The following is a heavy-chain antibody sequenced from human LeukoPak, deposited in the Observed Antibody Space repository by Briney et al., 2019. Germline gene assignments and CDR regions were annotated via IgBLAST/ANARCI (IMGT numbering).Heavy chain of an antibody. Sequence: GGSLRLSCAASGFTFSSYWMHWVRQAPGKGLVWVSRINTDGSSTSYADSVKGRFTISRDNAKNTLYLQMNSLRAEDTAVYYCARASSGSHGDYWGQGTLVTVSS. J-gene: IGHJ4*02. CDR2: INTDGSST. CDR3: ARASSGSHGDY. V-gene: IGHV3-74*01. D-gene: IGHD1-26*01. CDR1: GFTFSSYW.